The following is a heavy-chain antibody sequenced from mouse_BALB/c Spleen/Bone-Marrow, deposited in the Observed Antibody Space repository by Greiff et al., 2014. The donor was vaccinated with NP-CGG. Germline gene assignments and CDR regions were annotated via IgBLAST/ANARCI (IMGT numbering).Heavy chain of an antibody. J-gene: IGHJ3*01. V-gene: IGHV2-5*01. Sequence: VKLEESGPGLVQPSQSLSITCTVSGFSLTSYGVHWVRQSPGKGLEWLGVIWRGGSTDYNAAFMSRLSITKDNSKSQVFFKMNSLQADDTAIYYCAKNGDGYYAWFAYWGQGTLVTVSA. CDR3: AKNGDGYYAWFAY. CDR2: IWRGGST. CDR1: GFSLTSYG. D-gene: IGHD2-3*01.